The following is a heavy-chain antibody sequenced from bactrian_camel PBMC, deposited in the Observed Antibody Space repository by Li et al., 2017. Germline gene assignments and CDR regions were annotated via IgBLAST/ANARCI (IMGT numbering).Heavy chain of an antibody. D-gene: IGHD2*01. CDR1: GDTDGVYC. V-gene: IGHV3S55*01. J-gene: IGHJ4*01. CDR3: AYDLISCGLDTPGELDY. CDR2: IDSDGGT. Sequence: HVQLVESGGGSVQVGGSLKLSCAASGDTDGVYCMGWFRQRPREEREEVAAIDSDGGTSYDQSVKGRFAISRDNAKNTLYLQMNSLKPEDTGMYYCAYDLISCGLDTPGELDYWGQ.